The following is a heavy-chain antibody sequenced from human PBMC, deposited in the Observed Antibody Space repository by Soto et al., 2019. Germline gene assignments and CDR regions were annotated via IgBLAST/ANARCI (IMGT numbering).Heavy chain of an antibody. CDR1: GGSVSSGSYY. CDR2: IYYSGST. Sequence: PSETLSLTCTVSGGSVSSGSYYWSWIRQPPGKGLEWIGYIYYSGSTNYNPSLKSRVTISVDTSKNQFSLKLSSVTAADTAVYYCARVKRVVVGPADPLSYYYGMDVWGQGTTVTVSS. V-gene: IGHV4-61*01. D-gene: IGHD2-2*01. CDR3: ARVKRVVVGPADPLSYYYGMDV. J-gene: IGHJ6*02.